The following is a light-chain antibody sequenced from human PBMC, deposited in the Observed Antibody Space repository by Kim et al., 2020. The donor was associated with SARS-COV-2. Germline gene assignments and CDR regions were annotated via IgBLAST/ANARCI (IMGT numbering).Light chain of an antibody. J-gene: IGLJ2*01. CDR3: SSYTSSSTLGV. Sequence: QSINISCTGTSSDVGSYNYVSWYQQHPGKAPKLIIYDVSIRPSEISNRFSGSKSGNTASLTISGLQAEDEADYYCSSYTSSSTLGVFGGGTQLTVL. V-gene: IGLV2-14*03. CDR1: SSDVGSYNY. CDR2: DVS.